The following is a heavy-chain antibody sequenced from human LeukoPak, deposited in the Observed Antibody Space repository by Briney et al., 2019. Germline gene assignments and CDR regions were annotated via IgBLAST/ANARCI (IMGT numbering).Heavy chain of an antibody. J-gene: IGHJ3*02. CDR3: ANPFYYYGSSGYRGGDDAFDI. V-gene: IGHV3-48*04. Sequence: PGGSLRLSCAASGFTFSSYSMNWVRQAPGKGLEWVSYISSSSSTIYYADSVKGRFTISRDNAKNSLYLQMNSLRAEDTAVYYCANPFYYYGSSGYRGGDDAFDIWGQGTMVTVSS. D-gene: IGHD3-22*01. CDR2: ISSSSSTI. CDR1: GFTFSSYS.